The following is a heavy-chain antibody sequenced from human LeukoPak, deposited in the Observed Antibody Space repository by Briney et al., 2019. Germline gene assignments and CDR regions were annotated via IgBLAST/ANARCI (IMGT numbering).Heavy chain of an antibody. CDR3: ARESHETREDY. Sequence: ASVKVSCKASGYTFTSYGISGVRQAPGQGLEWMGWISANNGDTDYPPKLQDRVTMTTDTYTSTAYMELRSLRSDDTAMYYCARESHETREDYWGQGTLVTVSS. J-gene: IGHJ4*02. V-gene: IGHV1-18*01. D-gene: IGHD1-1*01. CDR1: GYTFTSYG. CDR2: ISANNGDT.